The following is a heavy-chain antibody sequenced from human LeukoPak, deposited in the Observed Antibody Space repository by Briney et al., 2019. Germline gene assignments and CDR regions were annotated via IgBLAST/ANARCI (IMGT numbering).Heavy chain of an antibody. J-gene: IGHJ3*02. CDR2: ISGSGGST. CDR3: ARDRGITMLHPVVVFDI. Sequence: GGSLRLSCAASGFTFSSYGMSWVRQAPGKGLEWVSAISGSGGSTYYADSVKGRFTISRDNSKNTLYLQMNSLRAEDTAVYYCARDRGITMLHPVVVFDIWGQGTMVTVSS. V-gene: IGHV3-23*01. D-gene: IGHD3-10*01. CDR1: GFTFSSYG.